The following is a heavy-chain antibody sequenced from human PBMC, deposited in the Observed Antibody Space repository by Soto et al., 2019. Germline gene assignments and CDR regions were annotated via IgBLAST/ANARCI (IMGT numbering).Heavy chain of an antibody. CDR3: ARVHSSGYYRFFDY. CDR1: GFTFSDYY. D-gene: IGHD3-22*01. V-gene: IGHV3-11*06. J-gene: IGHJ4*02. CDR2: ISSSSSYT. Sequence: GGSLRLSCAASGFTFSDYYMSWIRQAPGKGLEWVSYISSSSSYTNYADSVKGRFTISRDNAKNSLYLQMNSLRAEDTAVYYCARVHSSGYYRFFDYWGQGTLVTVSS.